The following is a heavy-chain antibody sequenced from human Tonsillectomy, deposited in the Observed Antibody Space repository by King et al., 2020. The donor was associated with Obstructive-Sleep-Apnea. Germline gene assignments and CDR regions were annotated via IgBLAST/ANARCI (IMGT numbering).Heavy chain of an antibody. D-gene: IGHD3-10*01. Sequence: VQLQESGPGLVKPSQTLSLTCTVSGGSISSGGYFWNWIRQHPGRGLEWIGYIYYSGSTYYNPSLKSRVTISADTSKNQFSLKLSSVTAADTAVYYCARDEGSGSAYTGGFDYWGQGTLVTVSS. CDR2: IYYSGST. CDR1: GGSISSGGYF. V-gene: IGHV4-31*03. J-gene: IGHJ4*02. CDR3: ARDEGSGSAYTGGFDY.